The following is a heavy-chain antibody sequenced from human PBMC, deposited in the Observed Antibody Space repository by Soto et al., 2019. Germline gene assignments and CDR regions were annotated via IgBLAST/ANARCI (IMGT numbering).Heavy chain of an antibody. CDR3: ARGKWRDGMDD. V-gene: IGHV4-31*03. J-gene: IGHJ6*02. Sequence: LSLTCTVSGGSISSGGYYWSWIRQHPGKDLEWIGYIYYRGSTYYNPSLKSRVTISVDTSKNQFSLKLSSVTAADTAVYYYARGKWRDGMDDWGQGTTVTVSS. CDR2: IYYRGST. D-gene: IGHD2-8*01. CDR1: GGSISSGGYY.